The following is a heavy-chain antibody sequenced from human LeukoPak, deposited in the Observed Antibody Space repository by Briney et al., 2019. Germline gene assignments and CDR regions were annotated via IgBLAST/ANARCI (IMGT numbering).Heavy chain of an antibody. D-gene: IGHD3-3*01. CDR2: LYSRGSP. J-gene: IGHJ3*02. CDR3: ARLRSNSGEWAFDI. CDR1: GASISTYY. V-gene: IGHV4-59*01. Sequence: SETLSLTCTVSGASISTYYWSWTRQSPGKGLEWIGYLYSRGSPNYNPSLKRRVTISVDTSKNLFSLTLTSVTAADTAVYYCARLRSNSGEWAFDIWGLGTMVTVSS.